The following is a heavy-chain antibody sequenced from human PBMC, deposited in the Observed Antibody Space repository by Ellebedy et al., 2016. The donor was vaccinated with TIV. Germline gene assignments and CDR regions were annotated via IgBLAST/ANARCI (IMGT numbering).Heavy chain of an antibody. V-gene: IGHV4-38-2*02. CDR2: IYYSGST. CDR3: ARAPNWNYGYGMDV. Sequence: SETLSLTCTVSGYSISSGYYWGWIRQPPGKGLEWIGCIYYSGSTNYNPSLKSRVTISVATSKSQFSLKLRSVTAADTAVYYCARAPNWNYGYGMDVWGQGTTVTVSS. J-gene: IGHJ6*02. CDR1: GYSISSGYY. D-gene: IGHD1-1*01.